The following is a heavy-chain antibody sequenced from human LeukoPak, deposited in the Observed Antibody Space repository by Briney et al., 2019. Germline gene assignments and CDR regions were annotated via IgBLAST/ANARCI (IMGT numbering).Heavy chain of an antibody. J-gene: IGHJ6*03. D-gene: IGHD2-21*01. CDR3: ARVEMWRYYYMDV. CDR2: IYYSGST. V-gene: IGHV4-59*01. CDR1: GGSISSYY. Sequence: SETLSLTCTVSGGSISSYYWSWIRQPPGKGLEWIGYIYYSGSTNYNPSLKSRVTISVDTSKNQFSLKLSSVTAADTAVYYCARVEMWRYYYMDVWGKGTTVTVSS.